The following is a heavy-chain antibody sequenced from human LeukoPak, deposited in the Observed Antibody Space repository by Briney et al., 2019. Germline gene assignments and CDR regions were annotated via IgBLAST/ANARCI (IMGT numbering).Heavy chain of an antibody. CDR1: GYTFTGYY. CDR3: ARESVAGTRYFQH. CDR2: INPNSGDT. Sequence: ASVKVSCKASGYTFTGYYIHWVRQAPGQGLEWMGWINPNSGDTNYAQTFQGRVTMTRDTSISTAYMELSSLRSEDTAVYYCARESVAGTRYFQHWGQGTLVTVSS. J-gene: IGHJ1*01. D-gene: IGHD6-19*01. V-gene: IGHV1-2*02.